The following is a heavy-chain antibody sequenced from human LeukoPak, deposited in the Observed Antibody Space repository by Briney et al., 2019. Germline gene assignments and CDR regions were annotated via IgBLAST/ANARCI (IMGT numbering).Heavy chain of an antibody. J-gene: IGHJ4*02. D-gene: IGHD4-11*01. CDR1: GFTFSSYA. CDR3: AKEDDYSNYVDY. Sequence: PGGSLRLSCAASGFTFSSYAMSWVRQAPGKGLEWVSAISGSGGSTYYADSVKDQFTISRDKSKNTLYLQMNSLRAEDTAVYYCAKEDDYSNYVDYWGQGTLVTVSS. V-gene: IGHV3-23*01. CDR2: ISGSGGST.